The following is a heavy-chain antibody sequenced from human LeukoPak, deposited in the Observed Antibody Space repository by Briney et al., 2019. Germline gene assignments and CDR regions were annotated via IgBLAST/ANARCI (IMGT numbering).Heavy chain of an antibody. CDR2: INWNGGST. CDR1: GFTFSSYW. CDR3: ARHLMSSYGSETLFDY. V-gene: IGHV3-20*04. J-gene: IGHJ4*02. D-gene: IGHD3-10*01. Sequence: GGSLRLSCAASGFTFSSYWMHWVRQAPGKGLEWVSGINWNGGSTGYADSVKGRFTISRDNAKNSLYLQMNSLRAEDTALYYCARHLMSSYGSETLFDYWGQGTLVTVSS.